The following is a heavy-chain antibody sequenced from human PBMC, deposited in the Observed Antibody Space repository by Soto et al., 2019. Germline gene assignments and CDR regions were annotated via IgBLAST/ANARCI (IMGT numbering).Heavy chain of an antibody. D-gene: IGHD2-2*01. CDR3: ARDIVVVPAAMGYYYMDV. CDR2: IKQDGSEK. Sequence: PGGSLRLSCAASGFTFSSYWMSWVRQAPGKGLEWVANIKQDGSEKYYVDSVKGRFTISRDNAKNSLYLQMNSLRAEDTAVYYCARDIVVVPAAMGYYYMDVWGKGTTVTVSS. V-gene: IGHV3-7*01. J-gene: IGHJ6*03. CDR1: GFTFSSYW.